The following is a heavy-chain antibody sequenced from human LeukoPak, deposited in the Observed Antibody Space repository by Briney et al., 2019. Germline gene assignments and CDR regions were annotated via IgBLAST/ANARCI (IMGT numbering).Heavy chain of an antibody. CDR1: GFTFSSYG. Sequence: PGGSLRLSCAASGFTFSSYGMTWVRQAPGKGLDWVSTISVNGSSTYYAGSVKGRFTISRDNSKNTLYLQINSLRDEDTAVYYCAKDDAWLQYNDWGQGTLVTVSS. CDR2: ISVNGSST. J-gene: IGHJ4*02. V-gene: IGHV3-23*01. D-gene: IGHD5-24*01. CDR3: AKDDAWLQYND.